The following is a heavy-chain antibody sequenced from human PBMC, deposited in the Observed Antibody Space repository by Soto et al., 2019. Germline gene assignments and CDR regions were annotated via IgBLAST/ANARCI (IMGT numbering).Heavy chain of an antibody. Sequence: GESLKISCKGSGYSFTSYWISWVRQMPGKGLEWMGRIDPSASYTNYSPSFQGHVTISADKSISTAYLQWSSLKASDTAMYYCARQSPIAAAGTDYYYGMDVWGQGTTVTVSS. CDR2: IDPSASYT. CDR1: GYSFTSYW. J-gene: IGHJ6*02. V-gene: IGHV5-10-1*01. CDR3: ARQSPIAAAGTDYYYGMDV. D-gene: IGHD6-13*01.